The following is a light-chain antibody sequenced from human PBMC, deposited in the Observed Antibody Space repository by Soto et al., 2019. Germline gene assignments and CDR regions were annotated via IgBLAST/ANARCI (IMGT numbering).Light chain of an antibody. CDR1: GGDIGNYNL. CDR3: CSYAGSHSYI. CDR2: EVN. V-gene: IGLV2-23*02. Sequence: QSALTQPASVSGSPGQSITISCTGTGGDIGNYNLVSWYRQNPGEAPKLIIYEVNKRPSGISSRLSGSKSGYTAFLTISGLQAEDEADYHCCSYAGSHSYIFGSGTKATVL. J-gene: IGLJ1*01.